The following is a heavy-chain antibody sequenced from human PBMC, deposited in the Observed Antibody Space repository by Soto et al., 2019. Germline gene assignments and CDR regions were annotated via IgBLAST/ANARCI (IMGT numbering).Heavy chain of an antibody. V-gene: IGHV3-11*01. Sequence: QVQLVESGGGLVKPGGSLRLSCAATGFSFSDYDMTWIRQAPGQGLEWLSYISRTDSSKYYAGSVKGRFTISVDSAKRSVYLQMNSLIAEDTAVYYCARALYGLDVWGQGTTVIVSS. CDR3: ARALYGLDV. J-gene: IGHJ6*02. CDR1: GFSFSDYD. CDR2: ISRTDSSK.